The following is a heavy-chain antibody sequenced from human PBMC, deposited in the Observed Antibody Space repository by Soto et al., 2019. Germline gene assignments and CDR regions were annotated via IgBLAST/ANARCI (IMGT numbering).Heavy chain of an antibody. J-gene: IGHJ6*02. CDR2: INHSGST. Sequence: PSETLSLTCAVYGGSFSGYYWSWIRQPPGKGLEWIGEINHSGSTNYNPSLKSRVTISVDTSKNQFSLKLSSVTAAATAVYYCARASMGYGMDVWGQGTTVTVSS. CDR1: GGSFSGYY. V-gene: IGHV4-34*01. D-gene: IGHD1-26*01. CDR3: ARASMGYGMDV.